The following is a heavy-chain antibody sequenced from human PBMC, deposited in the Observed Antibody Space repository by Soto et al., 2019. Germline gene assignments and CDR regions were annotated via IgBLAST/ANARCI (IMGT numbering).Heavy chain of an antibody. D-gene: IGHD3-9*01. CDR1: GYTXTSYD. J-gene: IGHJ5*02. Sequence: ASVKVXCKASGYTXTSYDINWVRQSTGQGFEYLGWMNPNSGNTGYVKKFQGRVTMTRDTSMSTAYMELNSLRAEDTALYYCAKDLGSDWFHYNWFDPWGQGTLVTVSS. CDR3: AKDLGSDWFHYNWFDP. CDR2: MNPNSGNT. V-gene: IGHV1-8*01.